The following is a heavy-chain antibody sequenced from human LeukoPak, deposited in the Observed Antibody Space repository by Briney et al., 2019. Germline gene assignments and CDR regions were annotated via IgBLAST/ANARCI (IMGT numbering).Heavy chain of an antibody. V-gene: IGHV3-7*03. J-gene: IGHJ4*02. CDR1: GYTFSPYW. Sequence: TGGSLRLSCVASGYTFSPYWMSWVRQTPGKGLEWVASISNCGSATYYVDSVKGRFTVSRDNVKNSLYLQMNSLRADDTAVYYCSATSGRTGGNSWGQGALVTVSS. D-gene: IGHD3-16*01. CDR3: SATSGRTGGNS. CDR2: ISNCGSAT.